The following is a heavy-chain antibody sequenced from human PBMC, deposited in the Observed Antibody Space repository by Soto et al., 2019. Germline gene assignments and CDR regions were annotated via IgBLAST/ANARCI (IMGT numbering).Heavy chain of an antibody. CDR2: INSDGSST. CDR3: ARDGLRYGMDV. CDR1: GFTFSSYW. V-gene: IGHV3-74*01. J-gene: IGHJ6*02. Sequence: PGGSLRLSCAASGFTFSSYWMHWVRQAPGKGLVWVSRINSDGSSTSYADSVKGRFTISRDNAKNTLYLQMNSLRVEDTAVYYCARDGLRYGMDVWGQGTTVTVSS.